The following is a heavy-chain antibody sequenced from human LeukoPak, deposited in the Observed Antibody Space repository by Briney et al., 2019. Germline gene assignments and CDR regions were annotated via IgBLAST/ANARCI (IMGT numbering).Heavy chain of an antibody. CDR1: GFTYSSYS. CDR3: ARDTMIVVVMSVDYYYGMDV. D-gene: IGHD3-22*01. Sequence: GGSLRLSCAASGFTYSSYSMNWVRQAPGKGLEWVSSISSSSSYIYYADSVKGRFTISRDNAKNSLYLQMNSLRAEDTAVYYCARDTMIVVVMSVDYYYGMDVWGQGTTVTVSS. J-gene: IGHJ6*02. V-gene: IGHV3-21*01. CDR2: ISSSSSYI.